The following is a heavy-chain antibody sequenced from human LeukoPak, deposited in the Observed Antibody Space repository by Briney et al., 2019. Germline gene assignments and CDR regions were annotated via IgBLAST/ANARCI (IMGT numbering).Heavy chain of an antibody. CDR2: IRYDGTNK. Sequence: GGSLRLSCAASGFTFSGYGMHWVRQAPGKELEWVAFIRYDGTNKYYAGSVKGRFTISRDNSKNTLYLQMNSLRAEDTALYYCAKGYSSSWSYPLDAFDIWGQGTMVTVSS. CDR3: AKGYSSSWSYPLDAFDI. CDR1: GFTFSGYG. J-gene: IGHJ3*02. D-gene: IGHD6-13*01. V-gene: IGHV3-30*02.